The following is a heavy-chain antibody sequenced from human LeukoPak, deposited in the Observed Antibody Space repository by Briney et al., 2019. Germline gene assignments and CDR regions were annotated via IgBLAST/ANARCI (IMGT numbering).Heavy chain of an antibody. CDR1: GFTFRNYA. J-gene: IGHJ6*04. CDR3: AKGPTGGCSGATCYIMDV. V-gene: IGHV3-23*01. CDR2: ITETAGTT. Sequence: PGGSLRLSCAASGFTFRNYAMSRVRQAPGKGLEWVSGITETAGTTAYADSVKGRFTISRDNPKSTLYLQMTSLRAEDTAVYYCAKGPTGGCSGATCYIMDVWGRGTTVTVSS. D-gene: IGHD2-2*02.